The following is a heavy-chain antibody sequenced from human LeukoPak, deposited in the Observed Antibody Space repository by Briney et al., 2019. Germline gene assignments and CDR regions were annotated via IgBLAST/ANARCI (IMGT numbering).Heavy chain of an antibody. D-gene: IGHD3-3*01. CDR2: VHLDGRT. J-gene: IGHJ4*02. CDR3: AREGGFYRPLDY. Sequence: SETLSLTCGVSGGSVTSTNWWTWVRQPPGKGLEWIGEVHLDGRTNYNPSLKSRLTTSVDLSENHVSLKLTSVTAADTAVYYCAREGGFYRPLDYSGQGTLVTVSS. CDR1: GGSVTSTNW. V-gene: IGHV4-4*02.